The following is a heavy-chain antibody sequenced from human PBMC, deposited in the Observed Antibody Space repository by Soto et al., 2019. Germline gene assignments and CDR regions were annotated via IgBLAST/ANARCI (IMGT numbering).Heavy chain of an antibody. CDR1: GFTFSSYA. CDR2: ISGSGGST. J-gene: IGHJ4*02. V-gene: IGHV3-23*01. Sequence: GGSLRLSCAASGFTFSSYAMSWVRQAPGKGLEWVSAISGSGGSTYYADSVKGRFTISRDNSKNTLYLQMNSLRAEDTAVYYCAKMVHDYVWGSYRHFDYWGQGTLVTVSS. D-gene: IGHD3-16*02. CDR3: AKMVHDYVWGSYRHFDY.